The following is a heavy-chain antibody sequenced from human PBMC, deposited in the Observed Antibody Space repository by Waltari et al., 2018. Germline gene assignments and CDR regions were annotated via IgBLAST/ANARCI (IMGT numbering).Heavy chain of an antibody. J-gene: IGHJ4*02. CDR2: IYSGGSS. CDR3: VGHRFGSGSYFDY. Sequence: EVHVVESGGGLIQPGGSLRLSCAVSGFIVSSNYMSWVRQAPGKGVEWVSVIYSGGSSYYVDSVKGRFTISRDNSKNTIYLEMNSLRGEDTAVYFCVGHRFGSGSYFDYWGQGTPVTVSS. D-gene: IGHD3-10*01. V-gene: IGHV3-53*01. CDR1: GFIVSSNY.